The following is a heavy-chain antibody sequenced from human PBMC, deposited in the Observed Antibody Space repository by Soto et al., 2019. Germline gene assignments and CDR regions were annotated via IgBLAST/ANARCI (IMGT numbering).Heavy chain of an antibody. J-gene: IGHJ4*02. CDR3: ARGYYDFWSGSD. D-gene: IGHD3-3*01. CDR1: GFSFSSSA. CDR2: TSYNENEK. Sequence: QVHLVESGGGVVQPGRSLRLSCAASGFSFSSSAMHWVRQAPGKGLEWVAVTSYNENEKYYADSVTGRFAISRDNSKKTLYLQMNSLRAEDTALYYCARGYYDFWSGSDWGQGTLVTVSS. V-gene: IGHV3-30*03.